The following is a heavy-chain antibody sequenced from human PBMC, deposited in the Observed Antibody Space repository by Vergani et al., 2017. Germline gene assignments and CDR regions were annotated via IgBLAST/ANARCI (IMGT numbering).Heavy chain of an antibody. CDR1: GFTFDDYA. Sequence: EVQLVESGGGLVQPGRSLRLSCAASGFTFDDYAMHWVRQAPGKGLEWVSGISWNSGSIGYADSVKGRFTISRDNAKNSLYLQMNSLRAEDTALYYCAKGAHDYGDYVSGWYFDLWGRGTLVTVSS. V-gene: IGHV3-9*01. CDR2: ISWNSGSI. J-gene: IGHJ2*01. CDR3: AKGAHDYGDYVSGWYFDL. D-gene: IGHD4-17*01.